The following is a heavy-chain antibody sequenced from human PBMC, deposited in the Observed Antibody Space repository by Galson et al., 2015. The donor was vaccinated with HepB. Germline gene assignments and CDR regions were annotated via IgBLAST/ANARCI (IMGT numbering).Heavy chain of an antibody. CDR1: GYTFTSYA. Sequence: SVKVSCKASGYTFTSYAMHWVRQAPGRRLEWMGWINAGNGNTKYSQKFQGRVTITRDTSASTAYMELSSLRSEDTAVYYCARALWFRELFLPFDPWGQGTLVTVSS. D-gene: IGHD3-10*01. J-gene: IGHJ5*02. V-gene: IGHV1-3*01. CDR2: INAGNGNT. CDR3: ARALWFRELFLPFDP.